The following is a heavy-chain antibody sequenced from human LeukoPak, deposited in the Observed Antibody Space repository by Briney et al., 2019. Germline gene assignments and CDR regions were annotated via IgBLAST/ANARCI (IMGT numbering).Heavy chain of an antibody. D-gene: IGHD3-22*01. V-gene: IGHV5-51*01. CDR1: GYSFTSYW. Sequence: PGESLRISCKGSGYSFTSYWIGWVRQMPGKGLEWMGIIYPGDSDTRYSPSFQGQVSISADKSISTAYLQWSSLKASDTAKYYCARAYYYDSSGYLYYFDYWGQGTLVTVSS. J-gene: IGHJ4*02. CDR2: IYPGDSDT. CDR3: ARAYYYDSSGYLYYFDY.